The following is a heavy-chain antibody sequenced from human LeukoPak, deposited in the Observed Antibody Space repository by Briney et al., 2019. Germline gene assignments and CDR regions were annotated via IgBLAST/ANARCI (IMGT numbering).Heavy chain of an antibody. CDR3: ARDRKQWLVAKSYGVHPTAINYFDY. D-gene: IGHD6-19*01. CDR1: GFTFSSYS. J-gene: IGHJ4*02. V-gene: IGHV3-48*03. CDR2: ISSSGSTI. Sequence: PGGSLRLSCAASGFTFSSYSMNWVRQAPGKGLEWVSYISSSGSTIYYADSVKGRFTISRDNAKNSLYLQMNSLRAEDTAVYYCARDRKQWLVAKSYGVHPTAINYFDYWGQGTLVTVSS.